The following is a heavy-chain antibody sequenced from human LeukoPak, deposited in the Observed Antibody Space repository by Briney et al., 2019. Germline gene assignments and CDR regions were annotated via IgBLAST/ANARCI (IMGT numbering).Heavy chain of an antibody. CDR2: IRYDGSNK. CDR3: AKDGSSRYYDILTGYYSSYFDY. CDR1: GFTFSSYG. Sequence: GGSLRLSCAAFGFTFSSYGMHWVRQAPGKGLEWVAFIRYDGSNKYYADSVKGRFTISRDNSKNTLYLQMNSLRAEDTAVYYCAKDGSSRYYDILTGYYSSYFDYWGQGTLVTVSS. D-gene: IGHD3-9*01. J-gene: IGHJ4*02. V-gene: IGHV3-30*02.